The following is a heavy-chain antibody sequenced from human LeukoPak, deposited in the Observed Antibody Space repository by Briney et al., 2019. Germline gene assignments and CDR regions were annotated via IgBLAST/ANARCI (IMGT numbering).Heavy chain of an antibody. D-gene: IGHD2-21*02. CDR1: GFTFNSYT. Sequence: PGGSLRLSCAASGFTFNSYTMHWVRQAPGKGLEWVAVISYDGNNKYYADSVKGRFTISRDNAKNSLYLQMNSLRAEDTAVYYCARSPLATYCGGDCYILDYWGQGTLVTVSS. CDR2: ISYDGNNK. V-gene: IGHV3-30*04. CDR3: ARSPLATYCGGDCYILDY. J-gene: IGHJ4*02.